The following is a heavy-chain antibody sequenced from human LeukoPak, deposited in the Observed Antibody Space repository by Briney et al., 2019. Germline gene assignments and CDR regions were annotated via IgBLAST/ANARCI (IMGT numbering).Heavy chain of an antibody. CDR3: AREDYGGNSFDF. CDR2: ISNSGHTK. J-gene: IGHJ4*02. V-gene: IGHV3-11*01. CDR1: GFTLSDYY. D-gene: IGHD4-23*01. Sequence: GGSLRLSCVASGFTLSDYYISWIRQAPGKGLEWISFISNSGHTKYYADSVKGRLTISRDNAKNSVSLQMTRLRADDTAVYYCAREDYGGNSFDFWGQGTLVTVSS.